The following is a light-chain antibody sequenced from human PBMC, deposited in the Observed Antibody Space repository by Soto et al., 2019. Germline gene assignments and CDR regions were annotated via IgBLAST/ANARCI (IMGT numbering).Light chain of an antibody. CDR2: DTS. Sequence: EIVLTQSPGTLSLSPGERATLSPRASQSVSRNYLAWYQQKRGQAPRLLIYDTSSRATGTPDRFSGTGSATDFTLTISRLEPEDFAVYYCHQYYRTPRTFGQGNKLDIK. CDR1: QSVSRNY. V-gene: IGKV3-20*01. J-gene: IGKJ1*01. CDR3: HQYYRTPRT.